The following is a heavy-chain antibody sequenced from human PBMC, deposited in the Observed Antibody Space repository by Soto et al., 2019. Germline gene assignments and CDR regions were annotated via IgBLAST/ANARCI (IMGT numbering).Heavy chain of an antibody. CDR2: ISGSGRTI. Sequence: QVQLVESGGGLVKPGSSLRLSCTASGFSFGDYYMSWIRQAPGKGLEWISYISGSGRTIDFADSVKGRFTISRDNANKSTYLHLNSRRAEDTAIYYCARDHGNWCDPWGQGTLVTVAA. V-gene: IGHV3-11*01. CDR3: ARDHGNWCDP. J-gene: IGHJ5*02. CDR1: GFSFGDYY.